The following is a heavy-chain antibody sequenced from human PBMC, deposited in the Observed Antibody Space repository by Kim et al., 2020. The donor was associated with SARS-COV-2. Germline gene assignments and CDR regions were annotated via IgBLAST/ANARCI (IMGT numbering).Heavy chain of an antibody. CDR2: ISGGGKNT. Sequence: GGSLRLSCAASGFTFSSYDMTWVRQAPGKGLEWVSIISGGGKNTYYAYYADSVKGQFTISRDNSKNTLYLQMNSLRAEDTAIYYCAKGMHGSGWYYFDFWGQGTLVTVSS. CDR3: AKGMHGSGWYYFDF. CDR1: GFTFSSYD. J-gene: IGHJ4*02. V-gene: IGHV3-23*01. D-gene: IGHD6-19*01.